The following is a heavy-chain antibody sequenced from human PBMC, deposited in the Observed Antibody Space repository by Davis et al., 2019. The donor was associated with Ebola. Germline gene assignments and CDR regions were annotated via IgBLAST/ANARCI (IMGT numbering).Heavy chain of an antibody. CDR1: GGSFSGYY. Sequence: MPSETLSLTCAVYGGSFSGYYWSWVRQSPGKGLEWIADINYSGRTNYNPSLARRVTISIATSKNQFSLNLSSVTAADTAVYYCARVGGDGSSHLEGLDSWGQGTLVTVSS. D-gene: IGHD3-16*01. V-gene: IGHV4-34*11. J-gene: IGHJ4*02. CDR3: ARVGGDGSSHLEGLDS. CDR2: INYSGRT.